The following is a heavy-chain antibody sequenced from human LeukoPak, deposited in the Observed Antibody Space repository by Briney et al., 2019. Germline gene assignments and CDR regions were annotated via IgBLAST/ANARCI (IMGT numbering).Heavy chain of an antibody. D-gene: IGHD3-10*01. CDR1: GFTFSSYS. CDR2: MKKDGSET. V-gene: IGHV3-7*01. Sequence: PGGSLRLSCVVSGFTFSSYSMIWVRQAPGKGLQWVGNMKKDGSETNYVDSVKGRFTISRDNAKNSLYLQMNSLRAEDTAVYYCGRHRSGSGTYFIDYWGQGTLVSVSS. J-gene: IGHJ4*02. CDR3: GRHRSGSGTYFIDY.